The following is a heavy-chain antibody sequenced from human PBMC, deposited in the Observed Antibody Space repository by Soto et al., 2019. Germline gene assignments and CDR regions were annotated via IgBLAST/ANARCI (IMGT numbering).Heavy chain of an antibody. V-gene: IGHV1-18*01. D-gene: IGHD2-2*01. CDR3: ARAPCSSTSCPTGWFDP. J-gene: IGHJ5*02. CDR2: ISAYNGNT. Sequence: ASVKVSCKASGYTFTSYGISWVRQAPGQGLEWMGWISAYNGNTNYAQKLQGRVTMTTDTSTSTAYMELRSLRSDDTAVYYCARAPCSSTSCPTGWFDPWGQGTLVTVS. CDR1: GYTFTSYG.